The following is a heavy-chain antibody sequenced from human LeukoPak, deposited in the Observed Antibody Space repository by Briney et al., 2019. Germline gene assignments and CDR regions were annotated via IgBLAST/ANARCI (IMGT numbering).Heavy chain of an antibody. D-gene: IGHD6-13*01. J-gene: IGHJ4*02. CDR3: ARQGDPSIAAAGPIFDY. CDR2: IYPGDSDT. Sequence: SGGSLQISCKGSGYSFTSYWIGWVRQMPGKGLEWMGIIYPGDSDTRYSPSFQGQVTISADKSISTAYLQWSSLKASDTAMYYCARQGDPSIAAAGPIFDYWGQGTLVTVSS. V-gene: IGHV5-51*01. CDR1: GYSFTSYW.